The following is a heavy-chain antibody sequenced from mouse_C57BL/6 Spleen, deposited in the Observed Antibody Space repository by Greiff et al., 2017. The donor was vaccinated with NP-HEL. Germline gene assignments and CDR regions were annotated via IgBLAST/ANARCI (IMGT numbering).Heavy chain of an antibody. Sequence: DVMLVESGGGLVQPKGSLKLSCAASGFSFNTYAMNWVRQAPGKGLEWVASIRSKSNNYATYYADSVKDRFTISRDDSESMLYLQMNNLKTEDTAMYYCVMRVDDYDGDWYFDVWGTGTTVTVSS. CDR1: GFSFNTYA. J-gene: IGHJ1*03. V-gene: IGHV10-1*01. CDR2: IRSKSNNYAT. CDR3: VMRVDDYDGDWYFDV. D-gene: IGHD2-4*01.